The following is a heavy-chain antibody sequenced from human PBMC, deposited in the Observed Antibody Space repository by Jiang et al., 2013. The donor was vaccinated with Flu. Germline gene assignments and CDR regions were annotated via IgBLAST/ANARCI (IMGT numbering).Heavy chain of an antibody. CDR3: ARSRALRFRSVNYQFYAMDV. V-gene: IGHV3-30-3*01. J-gene: IGHJ6*02. Sequence: VQLVESGGGVVQPGRSLRLSCTASGSTFNSFAMHWVRQAPGKGLECVAVIPYDGSNEYYADSVKGRFNISRDNSKSILYLEMTSLRPEDSAVYFCARSRALRFRSVNYQFYAMDVWGQGTTVTVSS. CDR1: GSTFNSFA. CDR2: IPYDGSNE. D-gene: IGHD3-3*01.